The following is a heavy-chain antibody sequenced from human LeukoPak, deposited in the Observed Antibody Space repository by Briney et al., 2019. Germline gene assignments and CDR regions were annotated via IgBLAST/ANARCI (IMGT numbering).Heavy chain of an antibody. CDR2: TYYRSKWYN. Sequence: TSQTLSLTCAISGDSVSSNSVAWNWIRQSPSRGLEWLGRTYYRSKWYNDYAVSVRSRVTINADTSKNQFSLQLNSVIPEDTAVYYCARVGSTAYFDSWGQGTLVTVSS. D-gene: IGHD6-13*01. J-gene: IGHJ4*02. CDR1: GDSVSSNSVA. CDR3: ARVGSTAYFDS. V-gene: IGHV6-1*01.